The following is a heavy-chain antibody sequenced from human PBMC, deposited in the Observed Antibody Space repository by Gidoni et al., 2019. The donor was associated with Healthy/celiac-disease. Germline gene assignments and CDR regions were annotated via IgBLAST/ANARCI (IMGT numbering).Heavy chain of an antibody. CDR1: GGSISSGGYY. Sequence: VQLQESGPGLVKPSQTLSLTCTVPGGSISSGGYYWSWIRQPPGKGLEWIGYIYYSGSTYYTPSLKSRVTISVDTSKNQFSLKLSSVPAADTAVYYCGGQGGGAFDIWGQGTMVTVSS. CDR3: GGQGGGAFDI. D-gene: IGHD3-16*01. J-gene: IGHJ3*02. CDR2: IYYSGST. V-gene: IGHV4-30-4*01.